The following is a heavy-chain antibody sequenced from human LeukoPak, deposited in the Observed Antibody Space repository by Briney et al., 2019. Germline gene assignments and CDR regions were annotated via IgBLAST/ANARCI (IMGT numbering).Heavy chain of an antibody. D-gene: IGHD3-10*01. V-gene: IGHV3-53*05. Sequence: GGSLRLSCAASGFTVSSNYMNWVRQAPGKGLEWVSVMYSGGKTYYAESVKGRFTIARDSSKNTLYLPMNSLRVADTAVYYCARDSWFGESNWGQGTLVTVSS. CDR3: ARDSWFGESN. CDR2: MYSGGKT. CDR1: GFTVSSNY. J-gene: IGHJ4*02.